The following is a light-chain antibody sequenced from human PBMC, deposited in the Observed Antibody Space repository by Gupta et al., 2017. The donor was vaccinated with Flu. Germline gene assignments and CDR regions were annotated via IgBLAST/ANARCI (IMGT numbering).Light chain of an antibody. Sequence: GDGLTITCHDSQCISCLLDSYQQNTVKAPRILIYKTSSFKSGGPCRSSGSCSVTEFTLPVKSLQPDDSEKYYCQSKHTFGQGTKLEIK. V-gene: IGKV1-5*03. CDR3: QSKHT. CDR2: KTS. J-gene: IGKJ2*01. CDR1: QCISCL.